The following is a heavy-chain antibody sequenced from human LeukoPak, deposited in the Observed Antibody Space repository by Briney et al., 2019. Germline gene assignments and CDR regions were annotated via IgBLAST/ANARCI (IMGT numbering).Heavy chain of an antibody. CDR2: IYYSGST. Sequence: SETLSLTCTVSGGSISSSSYYWGWIRQPPGKGLEWIGSIYYSGSTNYNPSLKSRVTISVDTSKNQFSLKLSSVTAADTAVYYCARETTFLYFDLWGRGTLVTVSS. J-gene: IGHJ2*01. CDR1: GGSISSSSYY. D-gene: IGHD1-1*01. V-gene: IGHV4-39*07. CDR3: ARETTFLYFDL.